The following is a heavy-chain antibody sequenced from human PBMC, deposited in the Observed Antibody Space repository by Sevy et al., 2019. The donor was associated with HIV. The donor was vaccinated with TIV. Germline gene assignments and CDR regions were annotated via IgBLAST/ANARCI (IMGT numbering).Heavy chain of an antibody. CDR3: ARDGAKLVTIFGVVIPPLDY. CDR2: TSYERSNK. V-gene: IGHV3-30*03. D-gene: IGHD3-3*01. CDR1: GFTFSSYG. J-gene: IGHJ4*02. Sequence: GGSLRLSCAASGFTFSSYGMHWVRQAPGKGLEWVAITSYERSNKYYADSVKGRFTISRDNSKNTLYLQMNSLRAEDTAVYYCARDGAKLVTIFGVVIPPLDYWGQGTPVTVSS.